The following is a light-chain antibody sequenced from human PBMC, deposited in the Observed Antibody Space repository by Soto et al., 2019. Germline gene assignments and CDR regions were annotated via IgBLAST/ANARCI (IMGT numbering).Light chain of an antibody. CDR3: QQYNNLPPDT. CDR1: QSVSDN. J-gene: IGKJ2*01. Sequence: EIVMTQSPATLSVSAGDRATLSCRASQSVSDNLAWYQQKPGQAPRLLIYGASIRATGIPGRFRGSGSGTEFTLTITSLQSEDFAVYFCQQYNNLPPDTFGQGTKLEIK. V-gene: IGKV3-15*01. CDR2: GAS.